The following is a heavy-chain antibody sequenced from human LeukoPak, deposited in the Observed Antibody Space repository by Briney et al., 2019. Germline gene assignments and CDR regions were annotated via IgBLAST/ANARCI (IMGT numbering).Heavy chain of an antibody. Sequence: SETLSLTCTVSGGSISSYYWSWIRQPAGKGLEWIGRIYTSGSTNYSPSLKSRVTMSVDTSKNQFSLKLSSATAADTAVYYCARAGAGIAAAGTLAFDIWGQGTMVTVSS. CDR1: GGSISSYY. J-gene: IGHJ3*02. D-gene: IGHD6-13*01. CDR3: ARAGAGIAAAGTLAFDI. V-gene: IGHV4-4*07. CDR2: IYTSGST.